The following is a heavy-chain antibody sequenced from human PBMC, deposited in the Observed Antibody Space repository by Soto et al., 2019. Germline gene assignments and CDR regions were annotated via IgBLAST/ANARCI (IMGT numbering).Heavy chain of an antibody. CDR1: GGSISSYY. Sequence: SETLSLTCTVSGGSISSYYWSWIRQPPGKGLEWIGYIYYSGSTNYNPSLKSRVTISVDTSKNQFSLKLSSVTAADTAVYYCARDGDGIEEAGTYYYYGMDVWGQGTTVTVSS. CDR2: IYYSGST. V-gene: IGHV4-59*01. CDR3: ARDGDGIEEAGTYYYYGMDV. D-gene: IGHD6-13*01. J-gene: IGHJ6*02.